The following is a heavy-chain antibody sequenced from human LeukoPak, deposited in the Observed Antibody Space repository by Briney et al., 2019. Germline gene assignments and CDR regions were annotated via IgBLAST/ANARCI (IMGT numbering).Heavy chain of an antibody. D-gene: IGHD3-22*01. CDR2: INPSGGST. V-gene: IGHV1-46*01. CDR3: ARDQYYYDSSGYFSSGYRWFDP. CDR1: GYTFTSYY. J-gene: IGHJ5*02. Sequence: GASVKVSCKASGYTFTSYYMHWVRQAPGQGLEWMGLINPSGGSTSYAQKFQGRVTMTRDMSTSTVYMELSSLRSEDTAVYYCARDQYYYDSSGYFSSGYRWFDPWGQGTLVTVSS.